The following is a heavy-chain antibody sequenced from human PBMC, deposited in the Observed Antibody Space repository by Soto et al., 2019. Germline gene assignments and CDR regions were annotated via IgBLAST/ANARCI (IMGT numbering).Heavy chain of an antibody. CDR3: AIIESRFFYDSTGYYPFDY. V-gene: IGHV3-23*01. Sequence: QLLESGGGLVQPGGSLRLSCVASGFPFSNYAMTWVRQAPGKGLEWVSALSGSGVSTYYADSVMGRFTISRDNSKNTVYLQMNSLRAEDTAVYYCAIIESRFFYDSTGYYPFDYWGQGTLVTVSS. D-gene: IGHD3-22*01. J-gene: IGHJ4*02. CDR2: LSGSGVST. CDR1: GFPFSNYA.